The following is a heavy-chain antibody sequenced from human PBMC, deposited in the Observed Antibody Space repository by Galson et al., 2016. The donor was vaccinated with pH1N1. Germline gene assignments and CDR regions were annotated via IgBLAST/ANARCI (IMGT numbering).Heavy chain of an antibody. V-gene: IGHV2-70*13. D-gene: IGHD4-17*01. CDR3: ARVMYGDPMLLLDY. J-gene: IGHJ4*02. CDR1: GFSLSTSGMC. Sequence: PALVKPTQTLTLTCTFSGFSLSTSGMCVSWIRQPPGKALEWLALIDWDDDKYYSPSLKTRLTISKDTSKNQVVLTMTNMDPVDTATYYCARVMYGDPMLLLDYWGQGTLVTVSS. CDR2: IDWDDDK.